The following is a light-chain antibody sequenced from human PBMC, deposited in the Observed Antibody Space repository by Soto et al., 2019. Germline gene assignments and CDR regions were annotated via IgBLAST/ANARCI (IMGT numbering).Light chain of an antibody. CDR3: QQSFNTPLT. J-gene: IGKJ4*01. V-gene: IGKV1-39*01. Sequence: DIQMTQSPSSLSASVGDRVTITCRASQSISSYLNWYQQKPGKAPKLLIYAASSLQSGVPSRFSGSGSGTDFTLTISSLQPEDFATYYCQQSFNTPLTFGGGTKV. CDR2: AAS. CDR1: QSISSY.